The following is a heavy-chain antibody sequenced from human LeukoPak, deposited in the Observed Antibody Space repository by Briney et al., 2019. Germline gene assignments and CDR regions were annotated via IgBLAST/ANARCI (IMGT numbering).Heavy chain of an antibody. D-gene: IGHD2-2*01. V-gene: IGHV3-30*18. CDR3: AKVIFACSSASCSNYYYSGVDV. J-gene: IGHJ6*02. CDR1: GFTVSSNY. CDR2: ISFDGSNK. Sequence: PGGSLRLSCAASGFTVSSNYMSWVRQAPGKGLEWVAVISFDGSNKYYADSVKGRFTISSDNSKNTLYLQMNSLRAEDTAVYYCAKVIFACSSASCSNYYYSGVDVWGQGTTVTVSS.